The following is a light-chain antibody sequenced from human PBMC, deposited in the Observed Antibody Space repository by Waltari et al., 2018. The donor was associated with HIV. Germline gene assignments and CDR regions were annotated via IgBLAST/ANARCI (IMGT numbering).Light chain of an antibody. CDR3: QQYETCCS. Sequence: DIHMTQSPSTLTVSVGQRVTMSCRASQSIGTKLAWYQQKPGKAHSVLLFGASTLLSGVPSRFSGRGSGTEFTLTIANLQADDVAVYFCQQYETCCSFGRGT. J-gene: IGKJ2*01. V-gene: IGKV1-5*03. CDR1: QSIGTK. CDR2: GAS.